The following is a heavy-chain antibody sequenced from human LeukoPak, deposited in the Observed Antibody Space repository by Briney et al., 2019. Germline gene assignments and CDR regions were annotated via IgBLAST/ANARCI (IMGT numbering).Heavy chain of an antibody. CDR3: ARGGLTMVRGIGDY. D-gene: IGHD3-10*01. J-gene: IGHJ4*02. Sequence: PSETLSLTCAVYGGSFSGYYWSWIRQPPGKGLEWIGEINHSGSTNYNPSLKSRVTISVDTSKNQFSLKLSSVTAADTAVYYCARGGLTMVRGIGDYWGQGTLVTVSS. CDR1: GGSFSGYY. CDR2: INHSGST. V-gene: IGHV4-34*01.